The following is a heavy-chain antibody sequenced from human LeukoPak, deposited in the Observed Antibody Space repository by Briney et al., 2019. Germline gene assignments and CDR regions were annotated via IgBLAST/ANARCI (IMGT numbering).Heavy chain of an antibody. CDR1: GGSFSGYY. D-gene: IGHD1-26*01. V-gene: IGHV4-34*01. CDR2: INHSGST. Sequence: PSETLSLTCAVYGGSFSGYYWSWIRQPPGKGLEWIGEINHSGSTNYNPSLKSRVTISVDTSKNQFSLKLSSVTAADTAVYYCARTWELRPNDAFDIWGQGTMVTVSS. CDR3: ARTWELRPNDAFDI. J-gene: IGHJ3*02.